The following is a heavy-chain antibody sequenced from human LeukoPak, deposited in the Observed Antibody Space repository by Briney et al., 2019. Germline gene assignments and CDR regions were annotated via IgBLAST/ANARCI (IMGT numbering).Heavy chain of an antibody. CDR3: AREILYDSTGYYL. CDR2: IYYSGST. V-gene: IGHV4-34*01. D-gene: IGHD3-22*01. CDR1: GGSFSGYY. J-gene: IGHJ4*02. Sequence: KPSETLSLTCAVYGGSFSGYYWSWIRQPPGKGLEWIGSIYYSGSTYYNPSLKSRVTISIDTSKNQFSLRLRSVTAADTAVYYCAREILYDSTGYYLWGQGTVVTVSS.